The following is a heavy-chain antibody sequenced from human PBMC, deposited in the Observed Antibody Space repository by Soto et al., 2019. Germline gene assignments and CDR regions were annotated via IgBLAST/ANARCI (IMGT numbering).Heavy chain of an antibody. CDR3: ARSHSFDGSIYHYYFDF. V-gene: IGHV4-59*01. D-gene: IGHD3-3*02. CDR1: GGSIGSFY. J-gene: IGHJ4*02. Sequence: SGTLSLTCPVSGGSIGSFYWSWIRQSPGGTLEWIGYIYASMATTYNPSLESRITMSVDIPNNEFSLDLTSVTAADTAVYYCARSHSFDGSIYHYYFDFWGQGTLVTVSS. CDR2: IYASMAT.